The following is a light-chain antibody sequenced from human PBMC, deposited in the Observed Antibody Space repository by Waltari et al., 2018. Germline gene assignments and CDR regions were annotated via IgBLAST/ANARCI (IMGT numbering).Light chain of an antibody. CDR3: HSRDASGVGGT. CDR2: DKN. CDR1: SLRSYY. J-gene: IGLJ2*01. Sequence: TQDPAVSVAVGQTVRITCQGDSLRSYYASWYRQRPGQAPILVMYDKNNRPSGVPDRFSGSSSDNTDSLTITGAQAEDEAYYYCHSRDASGVGGTFGGGTKLTVL. V-gene: IGLV3-19*01.